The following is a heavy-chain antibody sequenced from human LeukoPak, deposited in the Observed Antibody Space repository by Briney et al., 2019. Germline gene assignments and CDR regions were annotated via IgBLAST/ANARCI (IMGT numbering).Heavy chain of an antibody. J-gene: IGHJ4*02. Sequence: QPGGSLRLSCAASGFTFSNLWMSWVRQAPGKGLKWVANIKQDGSEKYYVDSVKGQFTISRDNAQNSLYLQMNSLRAEDTAIYYCATSTAAAGTDWGQGTLVTVSS. CDR3: ATSTAAAGTD. CDR1: GFTFSNLW. D-gene: IGHD6-13*01. V-gene: IGHV3-7*03. CDR2: IKQDGSEK.